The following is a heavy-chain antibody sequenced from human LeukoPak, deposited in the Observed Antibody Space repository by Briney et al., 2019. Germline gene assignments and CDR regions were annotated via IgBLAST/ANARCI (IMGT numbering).Heavy chain of an antibody. CDR2: INPSGGST. V-gene: IGHV1-46*01. D-gene: IGHD3-22*01. Sequence: ASVKVSCKASGYTFTSYYMHWVRQAPGQGLEWMAIINPSGGSTSYAQKFQGRVTMTMDASTSTVYMELSSLRSEDTAVYYCARDSRPSYDSSGYYYPGDYWGQGTLVTVSS. CDR3: ARDSRPSYDSSGYYYPGDY. J-gene: IGHJ4*02. CDR1: GYTFTSYY.